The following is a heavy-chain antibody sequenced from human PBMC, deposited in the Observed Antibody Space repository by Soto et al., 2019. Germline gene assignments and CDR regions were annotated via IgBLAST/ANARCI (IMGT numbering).Heavy chain of an antibody. Sequence: QVQLQESGPGQVKPSETLSLTCTISGGSISVYYWSWVRQPPGHELEWVGYIYAIGSPYYNPSLRSRVTISADTSKNQISLKLTSPTAADTAVYYCARGVGSSPPRYWGRGTLVTVSS. CDR2: IYAIGSP. V-gene: IGHV4-59*01. CDR3: ARGVGSSPPRY. CDR1: GGSISVYY. D-gene: IGHD1-26*01. J-gene: IGHJ4*02.